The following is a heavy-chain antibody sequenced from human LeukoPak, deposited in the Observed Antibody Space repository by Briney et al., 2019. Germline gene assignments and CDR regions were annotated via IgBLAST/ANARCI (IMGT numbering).Heavy chain of an antibody. CDR3: AKGSREWELLDAFDI. Sequence: GGSQRLSCAASGFTFSIYGMSWVRQAPGKGLEWVSGISGSGGRTDYADSVKGRFIISRDNAKNTLFLQMNSLRAEDTAVYYCAKGSREWELLDAFDIWGQGTMVTVSS. CDR2: ISGSGGRT. D-gene: IGHD1-26*01. V-gene: IGHV3-23*01. J-gene: IGHJ3*02. CDR1: GFTFSIYG.